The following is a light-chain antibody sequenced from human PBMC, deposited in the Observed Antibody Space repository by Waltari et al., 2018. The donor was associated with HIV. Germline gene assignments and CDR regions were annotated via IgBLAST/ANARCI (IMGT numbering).Light chain of an antibody. V-gene: IGKV1-33*01. J-gene: IGKJ4*01. Sequence: DIQMTQSPSSLSASVGDTVTITCQARHDTSFYLNWYQQQPGKAPKLLIYDASNLERGVPSRFTGGGSGTHFTFTITSLQAEDIATYYCQQYRSLPITFGGGTKVEI. CDR1: HDTSFY. CDR2: DAS. CDR3: QQYRSLPIT.